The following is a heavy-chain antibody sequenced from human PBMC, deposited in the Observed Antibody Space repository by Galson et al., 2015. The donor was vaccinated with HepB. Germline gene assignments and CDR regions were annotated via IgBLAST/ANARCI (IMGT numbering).Heavy chain of an antibody. D-gene: IGHD3-3*01. CDR2: IKSKADGGTT. CDR1: GFTFINAW. CDR3: TVDPTYDLRGTDWIDPWGQGTLVTVSPDV. V-gene: IGHV3-15*01. Sequence: SLRLSCAASGFTFINAWMSWVRQAPGRGLEWVGHIKSKADGGTTNYVGSVKGRFTISRDDSKNILFLEMNSLKTEDTAVYYCTVDPTYDLRGTDWIDPWGQGTLVTVSPDVWGQGTTVTVSS. J-gene: IGHJ6*02.